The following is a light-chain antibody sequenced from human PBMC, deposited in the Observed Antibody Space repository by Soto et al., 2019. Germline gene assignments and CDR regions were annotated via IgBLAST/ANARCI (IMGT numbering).Light chain of an antibody. V-gene: IGKV1-8*01. CDR3: QQYYSYPRA. J-gene: IGKJ1*01. CDR1: QGISSY. Sequence: AIRMTQSPSSFSASTGDRVTITCRASQGISSYLAWYQQKPGKAPKLLICAASTLQSGVPSRFSGSGSGTDFTLTISCLQSEDFAPYYCQQYYSYPRAFGQGTKVEIK. CDR2: AAS.